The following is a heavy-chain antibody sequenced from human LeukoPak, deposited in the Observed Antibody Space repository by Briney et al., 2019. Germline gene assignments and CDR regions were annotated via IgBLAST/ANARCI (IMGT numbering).Heavy chain of an antibody. Sequence: PSETLSLTCTVSGGSISSFYWSWFYWSWIRQPPGKGLEWIGYIYFSGSTNYNPSLKSRVTMSVDTSKNQFSLKLSSVTAADTAVYYCARGGGWLQPRFVIDYWGQGTLVTVSS. CDR1: GGSISSFY. CDR2: IYFSGST. CDR3: ARGGGWLQPRFVIDY. J-gene: IGHJ4*02. V-gene: IGHV4-59*12. D-gene: IGHD5-24*01.